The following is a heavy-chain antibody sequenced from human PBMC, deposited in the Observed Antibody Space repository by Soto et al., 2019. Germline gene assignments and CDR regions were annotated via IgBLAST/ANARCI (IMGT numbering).Heavy chain of an antibody. D-gene: IGHD6-6*01. CDR3: ARDQEYSTSGLYWFDL. J-gene: IGHJ5*02. Sequence: ASGKVSCKASGYTFTSFGITWVRQAPGQDLECMGWISAYNGDTNYAPRLQGRVTMTTDTSTTTVYMELKNLKSDDTAVYYCARDQEYSTSGLYWFDLWGQGTLVTVSS. V-gene: IGHV1-18*04. CDR1: GYTFTSFG. CDR2: ISAYNGDT.